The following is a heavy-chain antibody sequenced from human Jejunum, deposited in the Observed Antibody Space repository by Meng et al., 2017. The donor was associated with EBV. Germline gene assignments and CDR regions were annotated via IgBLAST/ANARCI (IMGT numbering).Heavy chain of an antibody. D-gene: IGHD4-11*01. CDR1: GYTFTSYG. J-gene: IGHJ4*02. CDR2: ISACKGKT. CDR3: ARDGPDYGNYINFDY. V-gene: IGHV1-18*01. Sequence: QVHRVQSGAEVKKPGAAVKVTCNASGYTFTSYGSSCMRQAPGQGLEWIAWISACKGKTNYAQNLQSRVTLTTDTSTTTTYMELRSLRSDDTAVYYCARDGPDYGNYINFDYWGQGTLVTVSS.